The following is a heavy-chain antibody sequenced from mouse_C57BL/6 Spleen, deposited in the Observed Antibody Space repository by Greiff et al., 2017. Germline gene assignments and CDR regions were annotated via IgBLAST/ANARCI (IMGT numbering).Heavy chain of an antibody. D-gene: IGHD1-1*01. V-gene: IGHV2-2*01. CDR2: IWSGVST. J-gene: IGHJ2*01. CDR1: GFSLTSYG. CDR3: ARNKGLAEDYLDY. Sequence: QVQLQQSGPGLVQPSQRLSISCTVSGFSLTSYGVYFVRQSPGQGLEWLGVIWSGVSTAYNATFISRLSISKNNSKSQVFFKMNSLQADDTAIYYCARNKGLAEDYLDYWGQGTTLTVSS.